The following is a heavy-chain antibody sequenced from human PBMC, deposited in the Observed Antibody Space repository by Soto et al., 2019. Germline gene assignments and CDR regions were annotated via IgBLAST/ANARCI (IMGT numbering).Heavy chain of an antibody. CDR1: GGTFSSYT. CDR3: ARDAIYCSGGSCSPDSFDY. D-gene: IGHD2-15*01. CDR2: IIPILGIA. V-gene: IGHV1-69*08. Sequence: QVQLVQSGAEVKKPGSSVKVSCKASGGTFSSYTISWVRQAPGQGLEWMGRIIPILGIANYAQKFQGRVTITADKATSTASMELSSLRSEDTAVYYCARDAIYCSGGSCSPDSFDYCGQGTLVTVSS. J-gene: IGHJ4*02.